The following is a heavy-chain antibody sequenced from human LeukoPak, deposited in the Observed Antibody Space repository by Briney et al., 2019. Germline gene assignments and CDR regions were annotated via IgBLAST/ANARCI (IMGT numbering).Heavy chain of an antibody. J-gene: IGHJ4*02. D-gene: IGHD3-10*01. CDR1: RGSFSGYY. CDR3: ARRASHSRVTMVRGVIVAANNHHFDY. V-gene: IGHV4-34*01. Sequence: SETLSLTCAVYRGSFSGYYWSWIRQPPGKGLEWIGEINHSGTTNYNPSLKSRVTISEDTSKNQFSLKLSAVTAAETAVYYCARRASHSRVTMVRGVIVAANNHHFDYWGQGTLVTVSS. CDR2: INHSGTT.